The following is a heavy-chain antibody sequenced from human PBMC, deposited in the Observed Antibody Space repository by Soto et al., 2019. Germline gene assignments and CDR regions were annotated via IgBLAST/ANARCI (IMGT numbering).Heavy chain of an antibody. CDR3: ARITTGDYSRGMDV. D-gene: IGHD4-17*01. CDR2: ISSSTSYI. CDR1: GFTFSSYS. J-gene: IGHJ6*02. V-gene: IGHV3-21*01. Sequence: GGSLRLSCAASGFTFSSYSMNWVRQAPGKGLEWVSSISSSTSYIDYADSVKGRFTISRDNTKNSLYLQMNSLRAEDTALYYCARITTGDYSRGMDVWGQGTTVTVSS.